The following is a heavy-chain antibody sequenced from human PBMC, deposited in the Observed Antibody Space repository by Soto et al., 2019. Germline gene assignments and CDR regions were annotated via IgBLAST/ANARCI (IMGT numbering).Heavy chain of an antibody. V-gene: IGHV3-7*05. J-gene: IGHJ3*02. CDR3: AREKGISRGNAFDI. Sequence: GGSLRLSCAASGFTLRSYWMSWVRQAPGKGLEWVANIKQDGSEKYYVDSVKGRFTISRDNAKNSLYLQMNSLRAEDTAVYYCAREKGISRGNAFDIWGPGTMVTVSS. CDR2: IKQDGSEK. CDR1: GFTLRSYW.